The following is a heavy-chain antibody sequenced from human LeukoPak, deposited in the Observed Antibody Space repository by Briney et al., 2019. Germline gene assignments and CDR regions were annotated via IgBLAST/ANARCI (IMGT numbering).Heavy chain of an antibody. Sequence: ASVKVSCKASGYTFTCYYMHWVRQAPGQGLEWMGWINPNSGGTNYAQKFQGRVTMTRDTSISTAYMELSRLRSDDTAVYYCARDQEVVVVVAANSTYYYYYGMDVWGQGTTVTVSS. CDR3: ARDQEVVVVVAANSTYYYYYGMDV. J-gene: IGHJ6*02. CDR1: GYTFTCYY. V-gene: IGHV1-2*02. D-gene: IGHD2-15*01. CDR2: INPNSGGT.